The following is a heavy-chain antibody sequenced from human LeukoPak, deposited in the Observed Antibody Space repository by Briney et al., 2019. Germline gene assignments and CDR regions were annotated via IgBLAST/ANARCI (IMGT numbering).Heavy chain of an antibody. Sequence: SVKVSCKASGGTFSSYAISWVRQAPGQGLEWMGGIIPIFGTANYAQEFQGRVTITADESTSTAYMELSSLRSEDTAVYYCARVSARYCSSTSCYYFDYWGQGTLVTVSS. V-gene: IGHV1-69*01. CDR2: IIPIFGTA. J-gene: IGHJ4*02. CDR1: GGTFSSYA. CDR3: ARVSARYCSSTSCYYFDY. D-gene: IGHD2-2*01.